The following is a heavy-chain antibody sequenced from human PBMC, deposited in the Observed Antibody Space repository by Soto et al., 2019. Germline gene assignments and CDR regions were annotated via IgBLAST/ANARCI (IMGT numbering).Heavy chain of an antibody. Sequence: ASVKVSCKASGYTFTSYGISWVRQAPGQGLEWMGWISAYNGNTNYAQKLQGRVTMTTDTSTSTAYMELGSLRSDDTAVYYCAGRGELAGAEINLDAFVIWSQGTMVTVSS. CDR3: AGRGELAGAEINLDAFVI. CDR2: ISAYNGNT. V-gene: IGHV1-18*01. J-gene: IGHJ3*02. CDR1: GYTFTSYG. D-gene: IGHD1-26*01.